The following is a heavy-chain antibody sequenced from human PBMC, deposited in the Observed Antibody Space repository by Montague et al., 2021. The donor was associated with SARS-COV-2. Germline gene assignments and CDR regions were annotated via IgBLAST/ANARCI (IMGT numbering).Heavy chain of an antibody. CDR1: GGSVTSGDYY. D-gene: IGHD2-2*01. Sequence: SETLSLTCTVSGGSVTSGDYYWTWIRQPPGKGLEWIGYIYNTGSTNYXPSLKSRVTISMDTSKNQFSLKVDSVSAADTAVYYCATEMPAYDVFDIWGQGTMVTVSS. CDR3: ATEMPAYDVFDI. V-gene: IGHV4-61*08. CDR2: IYNTGST. J-gene: IGHJ3*02.